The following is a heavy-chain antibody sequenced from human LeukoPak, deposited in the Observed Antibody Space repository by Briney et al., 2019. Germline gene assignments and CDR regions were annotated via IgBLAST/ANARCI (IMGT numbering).Heavy chain of an antibody. CDR2: IYHSGTT. J-gene: IGHJ4*02. V-gene: IGHV4-38-2*02. D-gene: IGHD3-3*01. CDR3: ASLTRESTPRGNWDFWSGYSDY. Sequence: SETLSLTCTVPGYSISRGYYWGWIRQPPGKGLEWIGSIYHSGTTYHSPSLKSRVTISIDTSKKQFSSKLSSVTAADTAVYYCASLTRESTPRGNWDFWSGYSDYWGQGTLVTVSS. CDR1: GYSISRGYY.